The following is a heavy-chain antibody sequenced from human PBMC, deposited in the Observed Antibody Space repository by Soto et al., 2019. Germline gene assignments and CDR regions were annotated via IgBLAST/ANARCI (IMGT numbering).Heavy chain of an antibody. J-gene: IGHJ4*02. CDR3: ASAPEYSYGKFDY. Sequence: EVQLVESGGGLVKPGGSLRLSCAASGFTFSSYSMNWVRQAPGKGLEWVSSISSSSSYIYYADSVKGRFTISRDNAKNSLYLQMNSLRAEDTAVYYCASAPEYSYGKFDYWGQGTLVTVSS. CDR1: GFTFSSYS. D-gene: IGHD5-18*01. V-gene: IGHV3-21*01. CDR2: ISSSSSYI.